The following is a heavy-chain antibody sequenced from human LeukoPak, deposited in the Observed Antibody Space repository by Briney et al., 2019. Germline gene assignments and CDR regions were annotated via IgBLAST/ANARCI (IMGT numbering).Heavy chain of an antibody. CDR2: INPSGRGT. J-gene: IGHJ4*02. V-gene: IGHV1-46*01. CDR1: GYTFTSYY. D-gene: IGHD2-2*01. CDR3: ARDLDSSNSIDY. Sequence: ASVKVSCKASGYTFTSYYMHWVRQAPGQGLEWVGVINPSGRGTNYAQKFQGRVTMTTDTSTSTVYMELSSLRSEDTAVYYCARDLDSSNSIDYWGQGTLVTVSS.